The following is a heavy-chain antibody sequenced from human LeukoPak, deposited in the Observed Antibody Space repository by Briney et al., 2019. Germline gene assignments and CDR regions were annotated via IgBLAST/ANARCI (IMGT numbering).Heavy chain of an antibody. CDR2: INHSGST. D-gene: IGHD3-3*01. V-gene: IGHV4-34*01. CDR3: ARGLRVAPGLDY. CDR1: GGSFSGYY. J-gene: IGHJ4*02. Sequence: LETLSLTCAVYGGSFSGYYWSWIRQPPGKGLEWIGEINHSGSTNYNPSLKSRVTISVDTSKNQFSLKLSSVTAADTAVYYCARGLRVAPGLDYWGQGTLVTVSS.